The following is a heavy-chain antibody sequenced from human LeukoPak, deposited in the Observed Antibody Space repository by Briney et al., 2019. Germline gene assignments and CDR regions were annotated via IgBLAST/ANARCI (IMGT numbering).Heavy chain of an antibody. CDR3: ARARGAEAIDY. J-gene: IGHJ4*02. D-gene: IGHD6-25*01. Sequence: PSETLSLTCAVYGGSFSGYYWSWIRQPPGKGLEWIGEINHSGSTNYNPSLKGRVTISVDTSRNQFSLKLSSVTAADTAVYYCARARGAEAIDYWGQGNLVTVSS. CDR2: INHSGST. V-gene: IGHV4-34*01. CDR1: GGSFSGYY.